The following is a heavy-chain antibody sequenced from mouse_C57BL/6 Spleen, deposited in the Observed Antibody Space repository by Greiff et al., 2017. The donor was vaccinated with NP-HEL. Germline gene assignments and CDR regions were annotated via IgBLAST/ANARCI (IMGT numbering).Heavy chain of an antibody. V-gene: IGHV5-17*01. CDR2: ISSGSSTI. Sequence: EVKLMESGGGLVKPGGSLKLSCAASGFTFSDYGMHWVRQAPEKGLEWVAYISSGSSTIYYADTVKGRFTISRDNAKNTLFLQMTSLRSEDTAMYYCARPGGSSLYYAMDYWGQGTSVTVSS. J-gene: IGHJ4*01. D-gene: IGHD1-1*01. CDR3: ARPGGSSLYYAMDY. CDR1: GFTFSDYG.